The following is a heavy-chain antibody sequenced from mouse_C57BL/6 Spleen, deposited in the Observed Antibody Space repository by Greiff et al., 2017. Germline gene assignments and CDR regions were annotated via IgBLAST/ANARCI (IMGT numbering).Heavy chain of an antibody. CDR2: IDPETGGT. J-gene: IGHJ2*01. CDR3: TTIYYYGSSYGY. Sequence: VQLQQSGAELVRPGASVTLSCKASGYTFTDYEMHWVKQTPVHGLEWIGAIDPETGGTAYNQKFKGKAILTADKSSSTAYMELRSLTSEDAAVYYCTTIYYYGSSYGYWGQGTTLTVSS. V-gene: IGHV1-15*01. D-gene: IGHD1-1*01. CDR1: GYTFTDYE.